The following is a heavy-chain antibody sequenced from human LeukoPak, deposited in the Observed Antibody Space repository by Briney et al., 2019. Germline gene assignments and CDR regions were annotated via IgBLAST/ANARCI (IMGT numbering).Heavy chain of an antibody. V-gene: IGHV1-8*01. Sequence: GASVKVSCKASGYTFTSYDINWVRQATGQGLEWMGWMNPNSGNTGYAQKFQGRVTMTRNTSISTAYMELSSLRSEDTAVYYCARSTYSSSWYGHYYYYYYMDVWGKGTTVTVSS. CDR1: GYTFTSYD. D-gene: IGHD6-13*01. CDR3: ARSTYSSSWYGHYYYYYYMDV. CDR2: MNPNSGNT. J-gene: IGHJ6*03.